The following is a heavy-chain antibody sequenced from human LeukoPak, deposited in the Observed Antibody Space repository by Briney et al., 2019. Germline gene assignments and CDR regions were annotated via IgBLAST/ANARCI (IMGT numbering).Heavy chain of an antibody. Sequence: GESLKISCKGSGYSFSSNWIAWVRQMPGKGLEWMGIIYPGDSDTRYSPSFQGQVTISADKSISTAYLQWSSLKASDTAMYYCARPRTIYYGDYVGYFDYWGQGTLVTVSS. CDR2: IYPGDSDT. CDR1: GYSFSSNW. J-gene: IGHJ4*02. V-gene: IGHV5-51*01. CDR3: ARPRTIYYGDYVGYFDY. D-gene: IGHD4-17*01.